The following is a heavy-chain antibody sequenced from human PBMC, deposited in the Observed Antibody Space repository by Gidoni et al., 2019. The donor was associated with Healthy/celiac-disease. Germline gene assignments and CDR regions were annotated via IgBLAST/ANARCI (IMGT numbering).Heavy chain of an antibody. J-gene: IGHJ4*02. V-gene: IGHV3-43*01. CDR1: GFTFDDYT. D-gene: IGHD3-16*01. Sequence: EVQLVESGGVVVQPGGSLRLSCAASGFTFDDYTMHWVRQAPGKGLEWVSLISWDGGSTYYADSVKGRFTISRDNSKNSLYLQMNSLRTEDTALYYCAKDKFGGVILYYFDYWGQGTLVTVSS. CDR3: AKDKFGGVILYYFDY. CDR2: ISWDGGST.